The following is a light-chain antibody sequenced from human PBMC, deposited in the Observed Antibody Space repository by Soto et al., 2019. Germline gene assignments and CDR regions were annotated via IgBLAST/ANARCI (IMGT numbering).Light chain of an antibody. J-gene: IGLJ1*01. Sequence: QSALTQPASVSGSPGQSITISCTGTSSDVGGYNYVSWYQQHPGRAPKFLIYEVSHRPSGISIRFSGSKSGNTASLTISGLQTEDEADYYCSSYTSSGTLYVFGTGTKVTAL. V-gene: IGLV2-14*01. CDR1: SSDVGGYNY. CDR2: EVS. CDR3: SSYTSSGTLYV.